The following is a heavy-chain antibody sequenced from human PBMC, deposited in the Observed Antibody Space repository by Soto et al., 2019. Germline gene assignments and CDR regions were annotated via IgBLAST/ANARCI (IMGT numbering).Heavy chain of an antibody. CDR1: GFPFSTYA. CDR2: ISKTGVST. D-gene: IGHD4-17*01. Sequence: GVSLVLSCAASGFPFSTYAMNWVRRAPGKGLEWVSAISKTGVSTYYAESVRGRFTISRDNSINTLYLQMSGLRTEDTAVYYCAHPRGYGVFDAVDIWGQGTMVTVSS. J-gene: IGHJ3*02. CDR3: AHPRGYGVFDAVDI. V-gene: IGHV3-23*01.